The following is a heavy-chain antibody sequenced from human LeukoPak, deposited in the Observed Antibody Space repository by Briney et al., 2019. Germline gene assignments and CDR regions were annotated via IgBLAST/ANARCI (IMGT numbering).Heavy chain of an antibody. J-gene: IGHJ1*01. V-gene: IGHV3-23*01. D-gene: IGHD1-14*01. Sequence: GGSLRLSCAASGFTFSTYAMGWVRQAPGKGLEWVSSIKRGGGAPFYADSGKGRFTISRDISKNTLFLQLNSLRAEDTAVYYCAKGGHDFNPFYRWGQGTLVTVSS. CDR2: IKRGGGAP. CDR1: GFTFSTYA. CDR3: AKGGHDFNPFYR.